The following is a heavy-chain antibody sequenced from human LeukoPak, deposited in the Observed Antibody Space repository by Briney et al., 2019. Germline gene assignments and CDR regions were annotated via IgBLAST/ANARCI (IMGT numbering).Heavy chain of an antibody. CDR2: IYYSGST. CDR1: GGSISNYY. Sequence: PSETLSLTCTVSGGSISNYYWSWIRQPPGKGLEWIGYIYYSGSTSYNPSLKSRVTISVDTSKNQFSLKLSSVTAADTAVYYCARGYSGSYGRFDYWGQGTLVTVSS. J-gene: IGHJ4*02. D-gene: IGHD1-26*01. CDR3: ARGYSGSYGRFDY. V-gene: IGHV4-59*01.